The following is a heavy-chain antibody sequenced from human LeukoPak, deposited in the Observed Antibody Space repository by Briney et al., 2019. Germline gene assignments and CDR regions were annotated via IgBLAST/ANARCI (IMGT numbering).Heavy chain of an antibody. Sequence: ASVKVSCKASGYTFTSYDINWVRQATGQGLEWMGWMNPNSGNTGYAQKFQGRVSMTWNTAISTAYMELSSLKSEDTAVYYCAKIGAAARRTTNPRGFDPWGQGTLVTVSS. CDR1: GYTFTSYD. CDR2: MNPNSGNT. V-gene: IGHV1-8*01. CDR3: AKIGAAARRTTNPRGFDP. J-gene: IGHJ5*02. D-gene: IGHD6-6*01.